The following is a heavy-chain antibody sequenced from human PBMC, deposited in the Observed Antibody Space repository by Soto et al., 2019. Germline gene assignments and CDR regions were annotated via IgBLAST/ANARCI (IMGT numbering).Heavy chain of an antibody. CDR3: ARVRPYTAYWFDP. Sequence: SETLSLTCAVSGGSISSPGYCWTWIRQPPGKGLEWIGYIYPTGNTYYSPSLKSRVSISVDKSTNHLSLELNSVTAADTAVYYCARVRPYTAYWFDPWGPGTLVTVS. J-gene: IGHJ5*02. CDR1: GGSISSPGYC. V-gene: IGHV4-30-2*01. CDR2: IYPTGNT. D-gene: IGHD2-2*02.